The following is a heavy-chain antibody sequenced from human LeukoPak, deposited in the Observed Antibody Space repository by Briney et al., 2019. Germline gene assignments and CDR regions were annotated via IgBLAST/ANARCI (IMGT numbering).Heavy chain of an antibody. CDR1: GFTFSTYS. CDR3: ARGVPAAIGYFQH. Sequence: GGSLRLSCTASGFTFSTYSMNWVRQAPGKGLEWVSYINNSSSTIYYADSVKGRFTISRDNAKNSLYLQMNSLRAEDTAVNYCARGVPAAIGYFQHWGQGTLVTVSS. J-gene: IGHJ1*01. D-gene: IGHD2-2*02. CDR2: INNSSSTI. V-gene: IGHV3-48*01.